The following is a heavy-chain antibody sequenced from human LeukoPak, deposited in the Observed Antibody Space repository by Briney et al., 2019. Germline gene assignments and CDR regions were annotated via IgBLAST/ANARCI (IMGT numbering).Heavy chain of an antibody. CDR2: IRGGGSDT. V-gene: IGHV3-23*01. D-gene: IGHD3-10*01. Sequence: GGSLRLSCAASGFTFSSNTMTWVRQVSGKGLEWVSSIRGGGSDTHYASTVRGRFTISRDNSKNTLYLQMNSVRAEDTAVYYCARCYTYGTTWFGGLDVWGQGTTVTVSS. CDR1: GFTFSSNT. CDR3: ARCYTYGTTWFGGLDV. J-gene: IGHJ6*02.